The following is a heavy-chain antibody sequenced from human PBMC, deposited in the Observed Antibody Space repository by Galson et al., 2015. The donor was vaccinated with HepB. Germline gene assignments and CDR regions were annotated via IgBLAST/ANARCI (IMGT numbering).Heavy chain of an antibody. J-gene: IGHJ4*02. Sequence: SLRLSCAASGFTFSSYWMSWVRQAPGKGLEWVANLKQDGSEKYYVDSVKGRFTIFRDNAKNSLYLQMNRLRAEDTAVYYCARDLRGSGWYIDFGGQGTLVTVSS. V-gene: IGHV3-7*01. D-gene: IGHD6-19*01. CDR1: GFTFSSYW. CDR2: LKQDGSEK. CDR3: ARDLRGSGWYIDF.